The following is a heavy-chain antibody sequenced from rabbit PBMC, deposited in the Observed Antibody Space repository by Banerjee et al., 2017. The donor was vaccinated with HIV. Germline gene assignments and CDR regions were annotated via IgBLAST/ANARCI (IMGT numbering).Heavy chain of an antibody. D-gene: IGHD7-1*01. Sequence: QQQLVESGGGLVQPEGSLTLTCKASGFDFSDNLMCWVRQAPGKGLQWIGCIATSSGNTYYASWVNGRFTISRSTSLNTVDLKMTSLTAADTATYFCARDLGYAGYATYGYGTGMDLWGPGTLVTVS. V-gene: IGHV1S47*01. CDR2: IATSSGNT. J-gene: IGHJ6*01. CDR1: GFDFSDNL. CDR3: ARDLGYAGYATYGYGTGMDL.